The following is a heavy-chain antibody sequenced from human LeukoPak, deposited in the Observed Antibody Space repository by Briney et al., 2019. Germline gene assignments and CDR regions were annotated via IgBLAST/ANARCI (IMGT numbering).Heavy chain of an antibody. J-gene: IGHJ4*02. CDR3: ARHLLGGSGWSRIGDHYFDY. CDR1: GGSISSSSYY. D-gene: IGHD6-19*01. CDR2: IYYSGST. V-gene: IGHV4-39*01. Sequence: SETLSLTCTVSGGSISSSSYYWGWIRQPPGKGLEWIGSIYYSGSTYYNPSLKSRVTISVDTSKNQFSLKLSSVTAADTAVCYCARHLLGGSGWSRIGDHYFDYWGQGTLVTVSS.